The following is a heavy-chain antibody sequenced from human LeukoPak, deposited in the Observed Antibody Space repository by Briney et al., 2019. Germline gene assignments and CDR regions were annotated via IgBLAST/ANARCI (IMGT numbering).Heavy chain of an antibody. J-gene: IGHJ4*02. Sequence: KPSETLSLTCTVSGGSVSSGSYYWSWIRQPPGKGLEWIGYIYYSGSTNYNPSLKSRVTISVDTSKNQFSLKLSSVTAADTAVYYCARTAAGDYFDYWGQGTLVTVSS. D-gene: IGHD6-25*01. V-gene: IGHV4-61*01. CDR2: IYYSGST. CDR1: GGSVSSGSYY. CDR3: ARTAAGDYFDY.